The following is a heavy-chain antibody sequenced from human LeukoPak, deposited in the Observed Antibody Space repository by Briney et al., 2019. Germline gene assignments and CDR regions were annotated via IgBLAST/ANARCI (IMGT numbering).Heavy chain of an antibody. Sequence: GGSLRLSCAASGFTFSSYAMSWVRQAPGKGLEWVSSISASGGSTYYADSVKGRVTISRDNSRNTLYLQMSSLRAEDTAVYYCAKGVVSSGTYEWIDYWGQGTLVTVSS. J-gene: IGHJ4*02. CDR1: GFTFSSYA. V-gene: IGHV3-23*01. D-gene: IGHD1-26*01. CDR3: AKGVVSSGTYEWIDY. CDR2: ISASGGST.